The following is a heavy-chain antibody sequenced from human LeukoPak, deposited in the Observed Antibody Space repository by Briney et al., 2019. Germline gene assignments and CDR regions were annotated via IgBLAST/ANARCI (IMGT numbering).Heavy chain of an antibody. Sequence: PSETLSLTCSVSGDSISTYYWTWIRQPAGKGLEWIGRIYISGTPNYNPSLRGRVTMSIDTSKNQFSLTLSSVTAADTAVYYCARERSGSYYENFDYWGQGTLVTVSS. CDR3: ARERSGSYYENFDY. J-gene: IGHJ4*02. D-gene: IGHD3-10*01. V-gene: IGHV4-4*07. CDR2: IYISGTP. CDR1: GDSISTYY.